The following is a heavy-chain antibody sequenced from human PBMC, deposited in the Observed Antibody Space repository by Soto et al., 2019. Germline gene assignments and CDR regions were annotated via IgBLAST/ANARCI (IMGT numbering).Heavy chain of an antibody. J-gene: IGHJ6*02. CDR3: ARGGDVILSGPGCDLDC. CDR2: IIPIFGTA. V-gene: IGHV1-69*06. D-gene: IGHD3-9*01. Sequence: GASVKVSCKASGGTFSSYAISWGRHAPGQGLEWMGGIIPIFGTANYAQKFQGRVTITSDKSTSTAYMELRSLRAGDTAMYYCARGGDVILSGPGCDLDCWGQGTRVTVSS. CDR1: GGTFSSYA.